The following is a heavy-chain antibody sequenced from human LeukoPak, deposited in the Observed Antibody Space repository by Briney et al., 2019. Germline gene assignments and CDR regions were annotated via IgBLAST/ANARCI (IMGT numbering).Heavy chain of an antibody. Sequence: GGSLRLSCAASGFTFSSFGMNWVRQAPGKGLEWVSAISGSGGSTYYADSVKGRFTISRDNSKNTLYLQMNSLRAEDAAVYYCAKDSGSFDAFDIWGQGTMVTVSS. CDR3: AKDSGSFDAFDI. J-gene: IGHJ3*02. V-gene: IGHV3-23*01. CDR2: ISGSGGST. CDR1: GFTFSSFG. D-gene: IGHD1-26*01.